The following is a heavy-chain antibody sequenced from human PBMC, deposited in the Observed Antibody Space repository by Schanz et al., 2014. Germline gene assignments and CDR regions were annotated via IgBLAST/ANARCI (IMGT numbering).Heavy chain of an antibody. J-gene: IGHJ2*01. V-gene: IGHV1-18*01. CDR2: ISTFRNEDT. CDR1: GYAFTTYG. Sequence: QVQLVQSGAEVKKPGASVRVSCKVSGYAFTTYGISWVRQAPGQGPEFMGWISTFRNEDTNSAQRFQGRLTMTTDTSTSTAYMDLRSLRSDDTAVYYCARLSVAGRPHVNYWYFDLWGRGTLVTVSS. CDR3: ARLSVAGRPHVNYWYFDL. D-gene: IGHD6-19*01.